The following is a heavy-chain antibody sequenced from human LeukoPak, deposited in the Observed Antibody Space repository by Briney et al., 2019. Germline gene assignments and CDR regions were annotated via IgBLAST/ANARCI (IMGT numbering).Heavy chain of an antibody. Sequence: GGSLRLSCAASGFTFSNAWMSWVRQAPGKGLEWVGRIKSKTEGGTTDYAAPVKGRFTISRDDSKNTLYLQMNSLKTEDTAVYYCTTLYGDSRGSWGQGTLVTVSS. V-gene: IGHV3-15*01. CDR2: IKSKTEGGTT. CDR3: TTLYGDSRGS. J-gene: IGHJ5*02. CDR1: GFTFSNAW. D-gene: IGHD4-17*01.